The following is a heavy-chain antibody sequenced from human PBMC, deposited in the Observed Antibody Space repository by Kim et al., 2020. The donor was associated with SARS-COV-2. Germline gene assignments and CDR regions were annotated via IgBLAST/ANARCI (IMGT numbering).Heavy chain of an antibody. Sequence: SVKVSCKASGGTFSSYAISWVRQAPGQGLEWMGGIIPIFGTANYAQKFQGRVTITADESTSTAYMELSSLRSEDTAVYYCASRAYPYCSGGSCYSSFDYWGQGTLVTVSS. V-gene: IGHV1-69*13. CDR2: IIPIFGTA. CDR1: GGTFSSYA. CDR3: ASRAYPYCSGGSCYSSFDY. D-gene: IGHD2-15*01. J-gene: IGHJ4*02.